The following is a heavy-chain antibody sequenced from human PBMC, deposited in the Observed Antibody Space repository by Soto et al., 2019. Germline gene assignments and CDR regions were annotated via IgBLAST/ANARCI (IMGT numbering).Heavy chain of an antibody. Sequence: GGSLRLSCAASGFTFSNYAMTWVRQAPGKGLEWVSAISGSGGSTYYADSVKGRFTISRDNSKNTLYPQMNSLRADDTAVYYCARGDGYDPYSYFDYWGQGILVTVSS. CDR1: GFTFSNYA. D-gene: IGHD5-12*01. V-gene: IGHV3-23*01. J-gene: IGHJ4*02. CDR2: ISGSGGST. CDR3: ARGDGYDPYSYFDY.